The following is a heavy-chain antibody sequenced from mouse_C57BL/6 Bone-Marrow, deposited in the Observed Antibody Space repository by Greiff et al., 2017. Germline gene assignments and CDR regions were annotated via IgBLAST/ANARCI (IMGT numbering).Heavy chain of an antibody. Sequence: QVQLQQPGAELVKPGASVKLSCKASGYTFTSYWMHWVKQRPGQGLEWIGIIHPNSGSTSYNEKFKSKATLTVDKSSSTAYMQLSILTSEDSAVYYCARGSSPYFDDWGQGTTLTVSS. CDR1: GYTFTSYW. J-gene: IGHJ2*01. V-gene: IGHV1-64*01. CDR3: ARGSSPYFDD. CDR2: IHPNSGST. D-gene: IGHD1-1*01.